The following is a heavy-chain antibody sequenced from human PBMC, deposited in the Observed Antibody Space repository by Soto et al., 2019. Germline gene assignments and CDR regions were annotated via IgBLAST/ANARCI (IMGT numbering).Heavy chain of an antibody. Sequence: ASVKVSCKASGYTFTSYYMHWVRQAPGQGLEWMGIINPSGGSTSYAQKFQGRVTMTTDTSTSTAYMELRSLRSDDTAVYYCARGDILTGYLYYYYGMDVWGQGTTVTVSS. CDR2: INPSGGST. V-gene: IGHV1-46*01. D-gene: IGHD3-9*01. J-gene: IGHJ6*02. CDR3: ARGDILTGYLYYYYGMDV. CDR1: GYTFTSYY.